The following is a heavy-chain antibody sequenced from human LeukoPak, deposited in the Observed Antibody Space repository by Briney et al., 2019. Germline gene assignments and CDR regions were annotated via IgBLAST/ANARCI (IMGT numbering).Heavy chain of an antibody. V-gene: IGHV1-69*05. CDR1: GFTFTSYA. CDR3: ARSTTVTTYIFDY. J-gene: IGHJ4*02. D-gene: IGHD4-17*01. Sequence: GASVKVSCKASGFTFTSYAISWVRQAPGQGLEWMGGIIPIFGTANYAQKFQGRVTITTDESTSTAYMELSSLRSEDTAVYYCARSTTVTTYIFDYWGQGTLVTVSS. CDR2: IIPIFGTA.